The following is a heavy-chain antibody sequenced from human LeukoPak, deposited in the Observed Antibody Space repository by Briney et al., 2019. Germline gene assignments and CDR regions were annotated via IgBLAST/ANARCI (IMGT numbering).Heavy chain of an antibody. V-gene: IGHV3-23*01. J-gene: IGHJ3*01. Sequence: GGSLRLSCAASGLTFSSYDMGWVRQTPGKGLEWVSAISISGGGTFYADSVKGRFTISRDNSKNTLYLQLSSLRAEDTAVYYCANGAGGNAFALWGPGTMVIVSS. CDR1: GLTFSSYD. CDR2: ISISGGGT. D-gene: IGHD6-19*01. CDR3: ANGAGGNAFAL.